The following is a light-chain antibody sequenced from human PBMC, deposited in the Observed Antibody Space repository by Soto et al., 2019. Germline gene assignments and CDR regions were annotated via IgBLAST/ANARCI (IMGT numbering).Light chain of an antibody. CDR2: DTS. J-gene: IGKJ4*01. V-gene: IGKV1-33*01. CDR3: QQYDNRLT. CDR1: QDVRTH. Sequence: DVQLTQSPSSLSASVGDRVTITCQASQDVRTHLNWYQQKPGKAPKLLIYDTSNLGAGVPSRFSGSGSATEFSFTISSLQPEDTATYYCQQYDNRLTFGGGTKVDIK.